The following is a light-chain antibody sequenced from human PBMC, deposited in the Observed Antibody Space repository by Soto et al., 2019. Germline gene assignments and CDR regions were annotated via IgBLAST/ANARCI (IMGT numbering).Light chain of an antibody. Sequence: QSALTQPPSASGSPGQSVTISCTGTSGDVGAYNYVSWYQQHPGKAPKLMVYEVTKRPSGVPDRFSSSKSGNTASLTVSGLQAEDEADYYCSSFGGSNNVFGTGTKLTVL. CDR3: SSFGGSNNV. CDR2: EVT. V-gene: IGLV2-8*01. J-gene: IGLJ1*01. CDR1: SGDVGAYNY.